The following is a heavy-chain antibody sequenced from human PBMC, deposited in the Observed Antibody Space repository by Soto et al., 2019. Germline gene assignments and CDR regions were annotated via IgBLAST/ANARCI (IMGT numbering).Heavy chain of an antibody. J-gene: IGHJ3*02. Sequence: PGESLKISCKGSGYSFTSYWITWVRQMPGKGLEWMGRIDPTASYTNYSPSFQGHVTISADKSISTAYLQWSSLKASDTAIYYCARRIPTPADAFDIWGQGTMVTVSS. CDR1: GYSFTSYW. CDR2: IDPTASYT. V-gene: IGHV5-10-1*01. CDR3: ARRIPTPADAFDI. D-gene: IGHD2-21*01.